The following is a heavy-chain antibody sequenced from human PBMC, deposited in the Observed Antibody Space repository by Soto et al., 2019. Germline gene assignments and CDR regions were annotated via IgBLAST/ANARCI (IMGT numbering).Heavy chain of an antibody. CDR1: GFSFSTYA. Sequence: EVQLLDSGGGLVQPGGSLRLSCATSGFSFSTYAMSWVHQAPVAGLEWVSGISGGVTTTYYADSVKGRFTISRDNSKNTLYLQMNSLRAEGTAVYYCAKCGGLGTPRGGVSCYCPIDYWGQGIPVTVSS. CDR2: ISGGVTTT. CDR3: AKCGGLGTPRGGVSCYCPIDY. V-gene: IGHV3-23*01. D-gene: IGHD2-15*01. J-gene: IGHJ4*02.